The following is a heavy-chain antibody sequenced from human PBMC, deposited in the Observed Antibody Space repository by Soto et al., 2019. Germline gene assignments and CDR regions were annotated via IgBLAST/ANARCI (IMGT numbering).Heavy chain of an antibody. CDR3: ARRPRLLTSYTGNVAY. D-gene: IGHD3-9*01. Sequence: QLQLQESGPGLVKPSDTLSLTCTVSGGSISSSSYYWGWIRQPPGKGLEWIGSIFYSASTYYNPSITRRVTFMVDTCKNQVSLMVSPVTGADTAVYYCARRPRLLTSYTGNVAYWGQATPVSVSS. V-gene: IGHV4-39*01. CDR2: IFYSAST. J-gene: IGHJ4*02. CDR1: GGSISSSSYY.